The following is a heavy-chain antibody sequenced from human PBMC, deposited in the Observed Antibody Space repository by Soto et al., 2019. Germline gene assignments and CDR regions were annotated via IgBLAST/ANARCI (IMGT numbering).Heavy chain of an antibody. J-gene: IGHJ6*03. CDR1: GGSISPYY. CDR2: VYYSGNT. V-gene: IGHV4-59*01. Sequence: PSKTLSLTCTVSGGSISPYYWSWIRQPPGKGLEWIGYVYYSGNTNYNPSLESRVTISVDTSRNRFSLNLTSATAADTAVYYCARKGAAASYAHYYMDVWGRGTAVTVSS. CDR3: ARKGAAASYAHYYMDV. D-gene: IGHD6-13*01.